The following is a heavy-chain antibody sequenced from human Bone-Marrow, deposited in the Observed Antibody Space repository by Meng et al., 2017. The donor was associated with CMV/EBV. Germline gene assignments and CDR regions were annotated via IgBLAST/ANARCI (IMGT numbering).Heavy chain of an antibody. D-gene: IGHD2-2*01. CDR1: GFTFDDYA. J-gene: IGHJ4*02. CDR3: AKGYCSSTSCYVDY. Sequence: SRGISWAAAGFTFDDYAKLWVRQAPGKGLEWVSGISWNSGSIGYADSVKGRFTISRDNAKNSLYLQMNSLRAEDMALYYCAKGYCSSTSCYVDYWGQGTLVTVSS. V-gene: IGHV3-9*03. CDR2: ISWNSGSI.